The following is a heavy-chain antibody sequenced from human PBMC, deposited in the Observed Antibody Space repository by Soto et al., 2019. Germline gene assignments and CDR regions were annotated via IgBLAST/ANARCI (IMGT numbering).Heavy chain of an antibody. J-gene: IGHJ3*02. CDR1: GFTFGSYA. V-gene: IGHV3-23*01. CDR2: MNGGGGST. D-gene: IGHD3-22*01. CDR3: AKGGPYYYDRSGLRGGACDI. Sequence: GGSQRLSCAASGFTFGSYAMSWVRQAPGKGLEWVSSMNGGGGSTYYAESVQGRFTISRDNSKNTLYLQMNSLRVEDTAVYYCAKGGPYYYDRSGLRGGACDIWGQGTMGTV.